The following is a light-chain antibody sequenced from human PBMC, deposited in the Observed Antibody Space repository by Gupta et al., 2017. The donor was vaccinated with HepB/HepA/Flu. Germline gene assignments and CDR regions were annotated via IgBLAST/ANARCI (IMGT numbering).Light chain of an antibody. Sequence: QSALTQPASVSGSPGPSITISCTGTSSDVGNYNLVSWYQQHPGKAPKLMIYEVSNRPSGVSSRFSGSKSGNTASLTISGLQAEDEADYYCCSYASSSGVFGGGTKLTVL. V-gene: IGLV2-23*02. CDR2: EVS. CDR1: SSDVGNYNL. J-gene: IGLJ2*01. CDR3: CSYASSSGV.